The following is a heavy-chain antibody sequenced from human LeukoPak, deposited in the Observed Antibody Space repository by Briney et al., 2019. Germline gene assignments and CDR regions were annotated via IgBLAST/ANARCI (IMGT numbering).Heavy chain of an antibody. CDR2: IYYSGST. V-gene: IGHV4-59*01. J-gene: IGHJ6*03. Sequence: SSETLSLTCTVSGDSIRSYYWSWIRQPPGKGLEWIWYIYYSGSTNYNPSLKSRVTISIDTSKNQFSLKLSSVTAADTAVYYCARGDYYYMDVWGKGTTVTVPS. CDR3: ARGDYYYMDV. CDR1: GDSIRSYY.